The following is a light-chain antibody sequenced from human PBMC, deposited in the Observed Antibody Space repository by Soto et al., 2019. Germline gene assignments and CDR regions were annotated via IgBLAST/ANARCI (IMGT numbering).Light chain of an antibody. CDR1: QSVSSSY. CDR2: GAS. Sequence: EIVLTQSPGTLSLSPGERATLSCRASQSVSSSYLAWYQQKPGQAPRLVIYGASNRATGIPDRFSGSGSGTDFTLTISRLEPEDFAVYYCQQYGSSPPVTFGGGTKVEIK. CDR3: QQYGSSPPVT. V-gene: IGKV3-20*01. J-gene: IGKJ4*01.